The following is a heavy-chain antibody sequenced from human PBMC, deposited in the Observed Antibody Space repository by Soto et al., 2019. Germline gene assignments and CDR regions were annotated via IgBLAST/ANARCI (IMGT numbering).Heavy chain of an antibody. D-gene: IGHD3-3*02. CDR2: INSDGSST. CDR3: ARASSSGFAFLEWLPRYGMDV. V-gene: IGHV3-74*01. CDR1: GFTFSSYW. Sequence: GGSLRLSCAASGFTFSSYWMHWVRQAPGKGLVWVSRINSDGSSTSYADSVKGRFTISRDNAKNTLYLQMNSLRAEDTAVYYCARASSSGFAFLEWLPRYGMDVWGQGTTVTVSS. J-gene: IGHJ6*02.